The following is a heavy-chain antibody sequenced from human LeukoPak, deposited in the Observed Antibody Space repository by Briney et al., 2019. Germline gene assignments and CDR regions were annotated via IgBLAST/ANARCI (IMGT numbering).Heavy chain of an antibody. CDR3: ARAPRGGYSSSWYLDY. CDR1: GGSFSGYY. D-gene: IGHD6-13*01. CDR2: INHSGST. J-gene: IGHJ4*02. V-gene: IGHV4-34*01. Sequence: SETLSLTCAVYGGSFSGYYWSWIRQPPGKGLEWIEEINHSGSTNYNPSLKSRVTISVDTSKNQFSLKLSSVTAADTAVYYCARAPRGGYSSSWYLDYWGQGTLVTVSS.